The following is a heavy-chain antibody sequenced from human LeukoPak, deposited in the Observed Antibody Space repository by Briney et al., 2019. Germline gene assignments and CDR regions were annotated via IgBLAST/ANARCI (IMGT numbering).Heavy chain of an antibody. J-gene: IGHJ4*02. CDR1: GYSISSGYY. Sequence: SETLSLTCAVSGYSISSGYYWGWIRQPPGKGLEGIGSIYHSGSTYYNPSLKSRVTISVDTSKNQFSLKLSSVTAADMAVYYCARRLGYCSSTSCYYYFDYWGQGTLVTVSS. V-gene: IGHV4-38-2*01. CDR3: ARRLGYCSSTSCYYYFDY. CDR2: IYHSGST. D-gene: IGHD2-2*01.